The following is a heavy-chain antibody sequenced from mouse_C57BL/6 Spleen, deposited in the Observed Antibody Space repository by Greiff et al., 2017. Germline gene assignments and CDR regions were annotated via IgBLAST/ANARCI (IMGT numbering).Heavy chain of an antibody. J-gene: IGHJ2*01. V-gene: IGHV1-54*01. CDR3: ARDHYGSSFDY. D-gene: IGHD1-1*01. CDR2: INPGSGGT. CDR1: GYAFTNSL. Sequence: QVQLQQSGAELVRPGTSVQVSCKASGYAFTNSLIEWVKQRPGQGLEWIGVINPGSGGTNYNEKFKGKATLTADKSSSTAYMQLSSLTSEDSAVYFCARDHYGSSFDYWGQGTTLTVSS.